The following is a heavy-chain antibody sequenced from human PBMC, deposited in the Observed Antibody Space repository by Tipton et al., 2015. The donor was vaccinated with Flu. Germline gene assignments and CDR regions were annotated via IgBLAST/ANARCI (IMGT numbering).Heavy chain of an antibody. CDR1: GFTFSGYW. V-gene: IGHV3-7*04. CDR3: ARAIAAAGSY. D-gene: IGHD6-13*01. J-gene: IGHJ4*02. Sequence: SLRLSCAASGFTFSGYWMTWVRQAPGKGLEWVANIKGDGSKKYYVDSVKGRFTISRDDIKKSLYLQMNNLRAEDTAVYYCARAIAAAGSYWGQGTLVTVSS. CDR2: IKGDGSKK.